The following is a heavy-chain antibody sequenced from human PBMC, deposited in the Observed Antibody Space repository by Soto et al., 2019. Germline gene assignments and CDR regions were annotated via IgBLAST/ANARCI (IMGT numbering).Heavy chain of an antibody. Sequence: AGESLKISCKGSGYSFTSYWIGWVRQMPGKGLEWMGIIYPGDSDTRYSPSFQGQVTISADKSISTAYLQWSSLKASDTAMYYCARLITGTYYYYYGMDVWGQGTTVTVSS. CDR3: ARLITGTYYYYYGMDV. CDR2: IYPGDSDT. J-gene: IGHJ6*02. D-gene: IGHD1-20*01. V-gene: IGHV5-51*01. CDR1: GYSFTSYW.